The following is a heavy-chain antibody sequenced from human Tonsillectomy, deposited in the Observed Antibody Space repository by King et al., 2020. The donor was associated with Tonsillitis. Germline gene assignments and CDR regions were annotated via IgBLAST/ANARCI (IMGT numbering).Heavy chain of an antibody. CDR2: ISGSSDKI. Sequence: VQLVESGGGLVQPGGSLRLSCAASGFTFSRFSMNWVRQAPGKGLEWGSAISGSSDKIYYADSVKGRFTISRDNAKNSLFLQMNSLRAGDTDLYYCARDLGIDSYWDWYFDLWGRGALVTVSS. CDR1: GFTFSRFS. J-gene: IGHJ2*01. CDR3: ARDLGIDSYWDWYFDL. D-gene: IGHD1-26*01. V-gene: IGHV3-48*01.